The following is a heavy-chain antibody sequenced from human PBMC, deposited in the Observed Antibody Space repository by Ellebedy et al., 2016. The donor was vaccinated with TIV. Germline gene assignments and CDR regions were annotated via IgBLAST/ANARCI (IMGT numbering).Heavy chain of an antibody. Sequence: MPSETLSLTCAVYGGSFSGYYWSWIRQPPGKGLEWIGEINHSGSTNYNPSLKSRVTISVDTSKNQFSLKLSSVTAADTAVYYCASSYDSSGYYFDYWGQGTLVTVSS. CDR2: INHSGST. V-gene: IGHV4-34*01. D-gene: IGHD3-22*01. J-gene: IGHJ4*02. CDR1: GGSFSGYY. CDR3: ASSYDSSGYYFDY.